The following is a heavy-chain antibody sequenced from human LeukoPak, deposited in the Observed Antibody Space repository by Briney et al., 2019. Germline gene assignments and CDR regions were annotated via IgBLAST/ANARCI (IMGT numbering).Heavy chain of an antibody. V-gene: IGHV3-21*04. CDR3: AKVRSLIVVVIYFDY. J-gene: IGHJ4*02. CDR1: GFTFNIYS. D-gene: IGHD3-22*01. CDR2: ISSSTSYI. Sequence: GGSVRLSCAASGFTFNIYSMNWVRHPPGKGLEWVSSISSSTSYIHYADSVKGRFTISRDNSKNTLDLQMNGLRAEDTPVYYCAKVRSLIVVVIYFDYWGQGTLVTVSS.